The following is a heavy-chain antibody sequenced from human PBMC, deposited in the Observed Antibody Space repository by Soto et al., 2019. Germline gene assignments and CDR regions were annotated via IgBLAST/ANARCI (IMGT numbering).Heavy chain of an antibody. CDR2: INAGNGNT. V-gene: IGHV1-3*01. D-gene: IGHD3-3*01. CDR3: ARTYDFWSGYYRGLNYYGMDV. CDR1: GYTFTIYA. J-gene: IGHJ6*02. Sequence: ASVKVSCKASGYTFTIYAMHWVRQAPGQRLEWMGWINAGNGNTKYSQKFQGRVTITRDTSAGTAYMELSSLRSEDTAVYYCARTYDFWSGYYRGLNYYGMDVWGQGTTVTVSS.